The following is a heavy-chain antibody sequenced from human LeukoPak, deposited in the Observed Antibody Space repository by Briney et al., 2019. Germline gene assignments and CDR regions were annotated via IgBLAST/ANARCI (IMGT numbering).Heavy chain of an antibody. J-gene: IGHJ4*02. CDR2: IIPIFGTA. CDR1: GYTFTSYA. V-gene: IGHV1-69*13. CDR3: ATLFGVVNRDY. Sequence: AASVKVSCKASGYTFTSYAISWVRQAPGQGLEWMGGIIPIFGTANYAQEFQGRVTITADESTSTAYMELSSLRSEDTAVYYCATLFGVVNRDYWGQGTLVTVSS. D-gene: IGHD3-3*01.